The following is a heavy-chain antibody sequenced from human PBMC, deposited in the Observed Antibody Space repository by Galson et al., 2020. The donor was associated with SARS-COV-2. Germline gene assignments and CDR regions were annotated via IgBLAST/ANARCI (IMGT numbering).Heavy chain of an antibody. Sequence: QLGESLKLSCAASGFPFSNYAIHWVRQAPGKGLEWVAYISHDGRIELHAHPVKGRFTIYRDNSENMVFLQVSSLRTDDTALYYCARDVSGGGCDIWGQGTMVTVSS. D-gene: IGHD3-16*01. V-gene: IGHV3-30*04. J-gene: IGHJ3*02. CDR3: ARDVSGGGCDI. CDR2: ISHDGRIE. CDR1: GFPFSNYA.